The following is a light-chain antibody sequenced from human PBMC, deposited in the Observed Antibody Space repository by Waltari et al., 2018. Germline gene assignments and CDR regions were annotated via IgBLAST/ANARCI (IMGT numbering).Light chain of an antibody. V-gene: IGKV3-15*01. Sequence: EIVMTQSPATLSVSPGDRATLSCRASQSVSSNLAWYQQKPGQAPRLLIYGASTRATGIPARFSGSGSGTEFTLTISSLQSEDFAVYYCQQYNNWPPFLTFGGGTKVEIK. J-gene: IGKJ4*01. CDR1: QSVSSN. CDR2: GAS. CDR3: QQYNNWPPFLT.